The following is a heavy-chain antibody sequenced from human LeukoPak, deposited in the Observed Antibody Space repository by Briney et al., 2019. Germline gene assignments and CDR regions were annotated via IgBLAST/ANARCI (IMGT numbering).Heavy chain of an antibody. CDR2: IFYTGST. Sequence: SETLSLTCTVSGGSIRGYYWSWIRQHPGKGLEWIGYIFYTGSTYYNPSLKSRVTISLDTSKNQLSLKVNSVTAADTAVYYCARDLVMTGPPDYYYGMDVWGQGTTVIVSS. V-gene: IGHV4-31*03. CDR3: ARDLVMTGPPDYYYGMDV. J-gene: IGHJ6*02. D-gene: IGHD3-9*01. CDR1: GGSIRGYY.